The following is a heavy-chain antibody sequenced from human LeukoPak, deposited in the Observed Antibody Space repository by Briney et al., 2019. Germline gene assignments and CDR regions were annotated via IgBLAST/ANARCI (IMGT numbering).Heavy chain of an antibody. CDR2: IIPIFGTA. D-gene: IGHD2-15*01. J-gene: IGHJ6*03. CDR1: GGTFSSYA. CDR3: ARAYCSGGRCKQQNYYYYMDV. Sequence: ASVKVSCKASGGTFSSYAISWVRQAPGQGLEWMGGIIPIFGTANYAQKFRGRVTITADKSTRTAYMELSSLRSEDTAVYYCARAYCSGGRCKQQNYYYYMDVWGKGTTVTVPS. V-gene: IGHV1-69*06.